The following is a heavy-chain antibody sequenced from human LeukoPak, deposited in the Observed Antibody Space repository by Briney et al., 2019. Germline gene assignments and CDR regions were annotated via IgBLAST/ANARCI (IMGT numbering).Heavy chain of an antibody. V-gene: IGHV3-23*01. Sequence: PGGSLRLSCAASGFTFSSYAMSWVRQAPGKGLEWVSAISGSGGSTYYADSVKGRFTISRDNSKNTLYLQMNSLRAEDTAVYYCAKDRGVYCSSTSCYAPFDYWGQGTLVTVSS. CDR2: ISGSGGST. J-gene: IGHJ4*02. CDR1: GFTFSSYA. CDR3: AKDRGVYCSSTSCYAPFDY. D-gene: IGHD2-2*01.